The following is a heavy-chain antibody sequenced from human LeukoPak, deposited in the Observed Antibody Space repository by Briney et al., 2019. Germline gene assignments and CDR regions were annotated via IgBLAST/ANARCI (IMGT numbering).Heavy chain of an antibody. J-gene: IGHJ2*01. Sequence: GGSLRLSCAASGFTFSSYWMHWVRQAPGKGLVWVSRISSDGSSTTYADSVKGRFTISRDNARNTLHLQMNRLRAEDMAVYYCARGSSGNSYYLYFDLWGRGTLVTVSS. CDR1: GFTFSSYW. D-gene: IGHD1-26*01. CDR2: ISSDGSST. CDR3: ARGSSGNSYYLYFDL. V-gene: IGHV3-74*01.